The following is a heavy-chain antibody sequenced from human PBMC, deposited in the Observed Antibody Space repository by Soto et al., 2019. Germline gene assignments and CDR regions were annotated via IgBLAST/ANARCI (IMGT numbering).Heavy chain of an antibody. CDR2: IYRTGST. CDR3: ASRDPGTSVDY. V-gene: IGHV4-4*02. J-gene: IGHJ4*02. D-gene: IGHD1-7*01. Sequence: PSEALSLTCAVSGGSFTSNNWWTWVRQPPGQGLEWIGEIYRTGSTNYNPSLKSRVTISLDKSENQFSLKVTSLTAADTAVYYCASRDPGTSVDYWGQGTLVTVSS. CDR1: GGSFTSNNW.